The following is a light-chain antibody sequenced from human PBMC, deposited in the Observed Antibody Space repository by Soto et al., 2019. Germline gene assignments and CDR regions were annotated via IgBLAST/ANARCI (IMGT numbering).Light chain of an antibody. J-gene: IGLJ1*01. V-gene: IGLV1-40*01. CDR1: SSNIGAGYD. Sequence: QSVLTQPPSVSGAPGQRVTISCTGSSSNIGAGYDVHWYQQHPGTAPKLIIYGNSNRPSGVPDRFSGSKSGTSASLAITGLQAEDEADYYCQSYDSSLSDVFGTGTKVTVL. CDR3: QSYDSSLSDV. CDR2: GNS.